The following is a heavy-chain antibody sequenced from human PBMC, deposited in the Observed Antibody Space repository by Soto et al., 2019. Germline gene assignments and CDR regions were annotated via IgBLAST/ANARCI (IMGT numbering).Heavy chain of an antibody. CDR2: IYTSGNT. Sequence: QVQLQESGPGLVKPSETLSLTCNVSGASISDYYWSWLRQPPGKGLEWIGYIYTSGNTNYNPSLKRRVTISVATSKNQLYLKLRSVTAADTAVYYCASHVGSGYSDYWGQGTLVTVSS. D-gene: IGHD1-26*01. CDR3: ASHVGSGYSDY. J-gene: IGHJ4*02. CDR1: GASISDYY. V-gene: IGHV4-59*13.